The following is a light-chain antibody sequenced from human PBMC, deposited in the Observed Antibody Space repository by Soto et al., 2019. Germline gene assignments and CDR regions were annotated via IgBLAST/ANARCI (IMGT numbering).Light chain of an antibody. Sequence: EILLPQSPGTLSLSPGDRATLSCRASQSLGSGYLAWYRQKPGQAPRILIYAASSRATGVPDRFSGSGSGTDFTLTIGSLEPEDFAVYYCQQRSNWPPAWTFGQGTKVDIK. V-gene: IGKV3D-20*02. CDR3: QQRSNWPPAWT. CDR2: AAS. CDR1: QSLGSGY. J-gene: IGKJ1*01.